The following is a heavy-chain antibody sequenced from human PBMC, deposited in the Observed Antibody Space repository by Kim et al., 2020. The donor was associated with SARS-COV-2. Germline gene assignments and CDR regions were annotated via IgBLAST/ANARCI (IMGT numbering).Heavy chain of an antibody. Sequence: ANYAPEFQGRVTITADESTSTAYMELSSLRSEDTAVYYCASSKNSYGYTYWGQGTLVTVSS. J-gene: IGHJ4*02. V-gene: IGHV1-69*01. CDR2: A. D-gene: IGHD5-18*01. CDR3: ASSKNSYGYTY.